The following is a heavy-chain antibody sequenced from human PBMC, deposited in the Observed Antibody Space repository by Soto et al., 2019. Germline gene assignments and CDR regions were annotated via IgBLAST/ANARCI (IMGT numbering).Heavy chain of an antibody. J-gene: IGHJ6*02. V-gene: IGHV3-33*01. CDR2: IWYDGSKK. CDR3: ARDASYYSLWSGYYPSRNDIDL. D-gene: IGHD3-3*01. Sequence: QVQVVESGGGVVQPGRSLRLSCAASGFTFSSFGMHWVRQAPGKGLEWVSLIWYDGSKKSYGDSVKGRFTISRVNSRNTVYLQMTSLRADDTAVYYCARDASYYSLWSGYYPSRNDIDLWGQGTTVTVSS. CDR1: GFTFSSFG.